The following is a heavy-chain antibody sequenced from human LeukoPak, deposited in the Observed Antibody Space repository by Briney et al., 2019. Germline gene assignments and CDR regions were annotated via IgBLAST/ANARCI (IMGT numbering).Heavy chain of an antibody. J-gene: IGHJ4*02. V-gene: IGHV4-34*01. CDR3: ARLLRGSSGYMGNFDY. D-gene: IGHD3-22*01. Sequence: TSETLSLTCAVYGGSFSGYYWSWIRQPPGKGLEWIGEINHSGSTNYNPSLKSRVTISVDTSKNQFSLKLSSVTAADTAVYYCARLLRGSSGYMGNFDYWGQGTLVTVSS. CDR2: INHSGST. CDR1: GGSFSGYY.